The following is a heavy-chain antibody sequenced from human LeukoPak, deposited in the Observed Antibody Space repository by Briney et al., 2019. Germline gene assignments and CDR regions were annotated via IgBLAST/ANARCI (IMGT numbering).Heavy chain of an antibody. V-gene: IGHV3-30-3*01. CDR1: GFTFRTYA. CDR3: SGDFSGASRIDY. J-gene: IGHJ4*02. Sequence: GGSLRLSCAASGFTFRTYAMHWVRQAPGKGLEWVAVISNDAYNKYSADSVKGRFTISRDNSKNTLYLEMNSLRAEDTAVYYCSGDFSGASRIDYWGQGTLATVSS. D-gene: IGHD4/OR15-4a*01. CDR2: ISNDAYNK.